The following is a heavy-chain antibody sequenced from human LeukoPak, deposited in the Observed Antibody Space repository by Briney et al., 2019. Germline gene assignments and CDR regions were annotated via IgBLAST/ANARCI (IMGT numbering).Heavy chain of an antibody. Sequence: PSETLSLTCTVSGGSISSYYWSWIRQPPGKGLEWIGYINYSGSTNYNPSLKSRVTISVDTSKNQFSLKLSSVTAADTAVYYCARDPYRSYDILTGYPLWGQGTLVTVSS. CDR1: GGSISSYY. J-gene: IGHJ4*02. CDR3: ARDPYRSYDILTGYPL. D-gene: IGHD3-9*01. V-gene: IGHV4-59*01. CDR2: INYSGST.